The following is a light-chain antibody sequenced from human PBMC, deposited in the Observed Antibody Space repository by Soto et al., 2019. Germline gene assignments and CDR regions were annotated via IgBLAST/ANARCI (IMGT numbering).Light chain of an antibody. CDR2: GNR. V-gene: IGLV1-40*01. Sequence: QSVLTQPPSVSGAPGQRVTLSCTGNSSNLGAGYDVHWYQQLPGAAPKLVIFGNRNRPSGVPERFSGSKSGTSASLAITGLQAEDEADYYCTSFARGSTLVFGGGTQLTVL. CDR3: TSFARGSTLV. J-gene: IGLJ3*02. CDR1: SSNLGAGYD.